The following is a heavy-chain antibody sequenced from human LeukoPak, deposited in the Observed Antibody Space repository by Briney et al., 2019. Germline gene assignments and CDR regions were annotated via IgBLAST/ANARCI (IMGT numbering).Heavy chain of an antibody. CDR3: ARERGYGSGWPFDY. CDR1: GASISSYY. Sequence: PSETLSLTCSVSGASISSYYWSWIRQPPGKGLEWIGYIYYSGSTNYNPSLKSRVTISVDTSKNQFSLKLSSVTAADTAVYYCARERGYGSGWPFDYWGQGTLVTVSS. D-gene: IGHD6-19*01. V-gene: IGHV4-59*01. CDR2: IYYSGST. J-gene: IGHJ4*02.